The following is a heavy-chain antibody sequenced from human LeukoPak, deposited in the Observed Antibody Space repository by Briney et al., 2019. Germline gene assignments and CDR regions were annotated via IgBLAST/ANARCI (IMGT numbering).Heavy chain of an antibody. CDR3: ARPAYYDFWTRPWHYYYMDV. V-gene: IGHV3-21*01. Sequence: GGSLRLSCAASGFTFSSYSMNWVRQAPGKGLEWVSSISSSSSYIYYADSVKGRFTISRDNAKNSLYLQMNSLRAEDTAVYYCARPAYYDFWTRPWHYYYMDVWGKGTTVTVSS. J-gene: IGHJ6*03. D-gene: IGHD3-3*01. CDR1: GFTFSSYS. CDR2: ISSSSSYI.